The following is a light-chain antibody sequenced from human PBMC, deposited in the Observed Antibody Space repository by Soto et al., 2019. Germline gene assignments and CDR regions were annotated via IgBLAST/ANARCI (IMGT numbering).Light chain of an antibody. CDR3: LCSAGPCLA. CDR2: GAS. Sequence: EIVLTQSPGILSLSPGERATLSCRASQSVSSSYLAWYQQKPGQAPRLLIYGASSRATGIPDRFSGSGSGTDFTLTISRMGADEGEGDHCLCSAGPCLASGQGTKVDIK. CDR1: QSVSSSY. J-gene: IGKJ1*01. V-gene: IGKV3-20*01.